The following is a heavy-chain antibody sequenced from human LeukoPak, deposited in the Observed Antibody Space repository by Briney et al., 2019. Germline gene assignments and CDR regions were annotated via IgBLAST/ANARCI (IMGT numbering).Heavy chain of an antibody. Sequence: GGSLRLPCAASGFTFTRLGMHWVRQAPGKGLEWVAFMRYDGSNRYYADSVKGRFTISRDNSKNTLYLQMNSLRVEDTAIYYCAKTATRSIQVWDYWGQGTLVTVSS. D-gene: IGHD3-16*01. CDR2: MRYDGSNR. CDR3: AKTATRSIQVWDY. CDR1: GFTFTRLG. J-gene: IGHJ4*02. V-gene: IGHV3-30*02.